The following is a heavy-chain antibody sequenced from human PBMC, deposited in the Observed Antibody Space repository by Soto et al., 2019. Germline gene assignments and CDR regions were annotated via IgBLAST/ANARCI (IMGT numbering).Heavy chain of an antibody. CDR1: GFTFGDYY. CDR3: ARDRSRVVTAFDS. D-gene: IGHD2-21*02. CDR2: ISSSSSYT. J-gene: IGHJ4*02. V-gene: IGHV3-11*06. Sequence: QVQLVESGGGLVKPGGSLRLSCAASGFTFGDYYFNWIRQAPGKGLEWISYISSSSSYTNYADSVKGRFTISGDNAKNTLYLEMKSLRADDTAVYYCARDRSRVVTAFDSWGRGTLVTVSS.